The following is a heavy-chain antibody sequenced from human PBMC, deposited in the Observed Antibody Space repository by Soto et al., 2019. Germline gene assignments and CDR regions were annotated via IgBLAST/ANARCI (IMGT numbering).Heavy chain of an antibody. CDR1: GFTSSDHY. D-gene: IGHD2-15*01. Sequence: EVQLVESGGGLVQPGGSLRLSCAVSGFTSSDHYMDWVRQAPGKGLEWVGRTRNKANSYTTEYAASVKGRFTISRDDSKNSRHLHVHSLGVDYTVMYYCVRAGYCGAGTCYSDHFDYWGQGTLVTVSS. CDR2: TRNKANSYTT. CDR3: VRAGYCGAGTCYSDHFDY. J-gene: IGHJ4*02. V-gene: IGHV3-72*01.